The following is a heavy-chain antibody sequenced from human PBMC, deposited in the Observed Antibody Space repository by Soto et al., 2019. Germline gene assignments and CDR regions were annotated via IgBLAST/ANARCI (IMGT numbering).Heavy chain of an antibody. D-gene: IGHD1-7*01. CDR3: ARQTRTGITGTKSGAFDI. Sequence: GASVKVSSKASGYTFTGYYMHWVRQAPGQGLEWMGRINPNSGGTNYAQKFQGRVTMTRDTSISTAYMELSRLRSDDTAVYYCARQTRTGITGTKSGAFDIWGQGTMVTVSS. J-gene: IGHJ3*02. CDR2: INPNSGGT. CDR1: GYTFTGYY. V-gene: IGHV1-2*06.